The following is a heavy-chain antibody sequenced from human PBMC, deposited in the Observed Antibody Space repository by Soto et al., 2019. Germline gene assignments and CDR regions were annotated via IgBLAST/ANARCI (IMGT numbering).Heavy chain of an antibody. J-gene: IGHJ6*02. D-gene: IGHD1-7*01. CDR1: GFTFSSYS. CDR2: ISSASSYI. V-gene: IGHV3-21*01. CDR3: ARELELFYGMDV. Sequence: GGSLRLSCAVSGFTFSSYSLNWFRQAPGKGLEWVSSISSASSYIYYADSVKGRFTISRDNAKNSLYLQMNSLRAEDTAVYYCARELELFYGMDVWGQGTTVTVSS.